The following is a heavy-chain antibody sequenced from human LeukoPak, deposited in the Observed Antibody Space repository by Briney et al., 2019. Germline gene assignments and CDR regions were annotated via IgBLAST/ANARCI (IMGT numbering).Heavy chain of an antibody. J-gene: IGHJ6*02. CDR1: GYTFTDYY. CDR3: ASLGATTIHYYGMDV. V-gene: IGHV1-2*02. Sequence: ASVKGSCTASGYTFTDYYLHWVRQAAGQGLELMGWINPISGGTNYAQKFQGSVTMTRDASITTVYMELSRLRSDDTAVYYCASLGATTIHYYGMDVWGQGTTVTVSS. D-gene: IGHD1-26*01. CDR2: INPISGGT.